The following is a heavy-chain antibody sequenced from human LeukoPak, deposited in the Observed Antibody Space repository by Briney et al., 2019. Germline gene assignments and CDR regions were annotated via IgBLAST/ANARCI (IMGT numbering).Heavy chain of an antibody. J-gene: IGHJ4*02. Sequence: PGGSLRLSCTASGFIFSSYAMTWVRQAPGKDLEWVSGISTTGGNTYYADSVRGRFTISRDNSKNTVYLQLNSLRAGDTAIYYCTKDRRGPAAGTWYFDSWGQGTLVTVSS. CDR1: GFIFSSYA. V-gene: IGHV3-23*01. CDR3: TKDRRGPAAGTWYFDS. D-gene: IGHD6-13*01. CDR2: ISTTGGNT.